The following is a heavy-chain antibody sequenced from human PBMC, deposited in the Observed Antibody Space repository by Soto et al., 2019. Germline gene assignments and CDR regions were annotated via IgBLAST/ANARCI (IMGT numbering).Heavy chain of an antibody. V-gene: IGHV3-66*01. D-gene: IGHD2-2*01. CDR3: ARYYCSSTSCYVS. J-gene: IGHJ5*02. Sequence: LRLSCAASGFTVSSNYMSWVRQAPGKGLEWVSVIYSGGSTYYADSVKGRFTISRDNSKNTLYLQMNSLRAEDTAVYYCARYYCSSTSCYVSWGQGTLVTVYS. CDR1: GFTVSSNY. CDR2: IYSGGST.